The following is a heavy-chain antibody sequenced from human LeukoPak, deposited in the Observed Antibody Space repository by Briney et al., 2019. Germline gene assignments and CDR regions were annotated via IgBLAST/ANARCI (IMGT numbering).Heavy chain of an antibody. J-gene: IGHJ4*02. CDR2: TRNKVNSYTT. D-gene: IGHD4-11*01. V-gene: IGHV3-72*01. CDR1: GFTFSDHY. CDR3: ARDRFTMTTVTTFVNY. Sequence: GGSLRLSCAASGFTFSDHYIDWVRQAPGKGLEWVARTRNKVNSYTTAYAASVTGRFTVSRDDSSNSVYLQMNSLRAEDTAVYYCARDRFTMTTVTTFVNYWGQGTLVTVSS.